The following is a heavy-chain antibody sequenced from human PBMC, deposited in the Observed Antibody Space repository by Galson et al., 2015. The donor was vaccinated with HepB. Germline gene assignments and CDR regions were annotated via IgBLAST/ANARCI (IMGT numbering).Heavy chain of an antibody. CDR1: GFTFDDYA. Sequence: SLRLSCATSGFTFDDYAMHWVRQAPGKGLEWVSGISWNSGSIGYADSVKGRFTISRDNAKNSLYLQMNSLRAEDTALYYCARDRYPYGMNVWGQGITVTVSS. J-gene: IGHJ6*02. CDR2: ISWNSGSI. D-gene: IGHD2-2*02. V-gene: IGHV3-9*01. CDR3: ARDRYPYGMNV.